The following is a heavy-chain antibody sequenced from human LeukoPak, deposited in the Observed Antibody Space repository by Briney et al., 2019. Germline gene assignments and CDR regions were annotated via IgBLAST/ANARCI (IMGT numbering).Heavy chain of an antibody. Sequence: PGGSVTLSCGASGFTFSRYNVNWVRQAPGKGLVWVSSISSSGSYIYCADSVKGRFTISRDNAKNSLYLQMNSLRAEDTAVYYCERDYGSFAYWGQGTLVTVS. V-gene: IGHV3-21*01. J-gene: IGHJ4*02. CDR1: GFTFSRYN. D-gene: IGHD4-17*01. CDR2: ISSSGSYI. CDR3: ERDYGSFAY.